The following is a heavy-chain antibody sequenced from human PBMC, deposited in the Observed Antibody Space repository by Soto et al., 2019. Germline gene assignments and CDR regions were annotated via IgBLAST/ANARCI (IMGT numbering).Heavy chain of an antibody. CDR3: ARERRLPYYDFWSGYYPPRHFDY. V-gene: IGHV1-8*01. Sequence: ASVKVSCKASGYTFTSYDINWVRQATGQGXEWMGWMNPNSGNTGYAQKFQGRVTMTRNTSISTAYMELSSLRSEDTAVYYCARERRLPYYDFWSGYYPPRHFDYWGQGTLVTVSS. CDR2: MNPNSGNT. J-gene: IGHJ4*02. D-gene: IGHD3-3*01. CDR1: GYTFTSYD.